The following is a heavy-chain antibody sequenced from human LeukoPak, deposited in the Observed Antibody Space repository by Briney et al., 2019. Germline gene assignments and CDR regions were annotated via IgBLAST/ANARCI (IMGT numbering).Heavy chain of an antibody. CDR1: GGSFSGYY. CDR3: AVRGSLWSGYLRGKYYFDY. V-gene: IGHV4-34*01. J-gene: IGHJ4*02. CDR2: INNSGST. Sequence: PSETPSLTCAVYGGSFSGYYWSWIRQPPGKGLEWIGEINNSGSTNYNPSLKSRVTISVDTSKNQFSLKLSSVTAADTAVYYCAVRGSLWSGYLRGKYYFDYWGQGTLVTVSS. D-gene: IGHD3-3*01.